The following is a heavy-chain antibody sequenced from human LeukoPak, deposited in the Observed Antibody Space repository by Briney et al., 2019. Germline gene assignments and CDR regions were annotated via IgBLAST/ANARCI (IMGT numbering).Heavy chain of an antibody. CDR1: GGSFSGYY. V-gene: IGHV4-34*01. CDR2: INHSGST. J-gene: IGHJ2*01. D-gene: IGHD4-17*01. Sequence: SETLSLTCAVYGGSFSGYYWSWLRQPPGKGLEWIGEINHSGSTNYNPSLKSRVTISVDTSKNQFSLKLSSVTAADTAVYYCARALHDYGDPRYWYFDLWGRGTLVTVSS. CDR3: ARALHDYGDPRYWYFDL.